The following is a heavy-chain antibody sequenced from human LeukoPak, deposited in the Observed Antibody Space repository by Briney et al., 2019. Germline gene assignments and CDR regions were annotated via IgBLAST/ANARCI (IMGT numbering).Heavy chain of an antibody. D-gene: IGHD2-2*01. CDR3: AREFGMLPPASRSGMDV. V-gene: IGHV3-7*01. CDR1: GFTFSSDG. J-gene: IGHJ6*02. Sequence: GGSLRLSCAASGFTFSSDGMSWVRQAPGKGLEWVANVKQDGSEKYYVDSVKGRFTIYRDNAKNQLYLQMNSLRAEDTAVYYCAREFGMLPPASRSGMDVWGQGTTVTVSS. CDR2: VKQDGSEK.